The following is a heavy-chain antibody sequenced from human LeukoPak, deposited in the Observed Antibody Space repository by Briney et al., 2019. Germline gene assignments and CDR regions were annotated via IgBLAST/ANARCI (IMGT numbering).Heavy chain of an antibody. Sequence: GASVKVSCKXSGYTFTSDGISRVRQAPGQGLEWMGRISAYNGNTNYAQKLQGRVTMTTDTSTSTAYMELRSLRSDDTAVYYCARDGARDIVVVPASVIDAFDIWGQGTMVTVSS. D-gene: IGHD2-2*01. V-gene: IGHV1-18*01. J-gene: IGHJ3*02. CDR3: ARDGARDIVVVPASVIDAFDI. CDR2: ISAYNGNT. CDR1: GYTFTSDG.